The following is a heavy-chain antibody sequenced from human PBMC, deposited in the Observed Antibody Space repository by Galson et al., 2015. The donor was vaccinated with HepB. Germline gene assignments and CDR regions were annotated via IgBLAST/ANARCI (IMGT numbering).Heavy chain of an antibody. Sequence: SCKASGNTFTYRYLHWVRQAPGRGLEWVAGISNDGSNKYYADSVKGRFTISRANSRNTIYLHMNSLRVEDTAIYYCAREEYGSGWYGSVMGNWFDPWVQGTLVTVS. J-gene: IGHJ5*02. CDR1: GNTFTYRY. D-gene: IGHD6-19*01. CDR3: AREEYGSGWYGSVMGNWFDP. CDR2: ISNDGSNK. V-gene: IGHV3-30*19.